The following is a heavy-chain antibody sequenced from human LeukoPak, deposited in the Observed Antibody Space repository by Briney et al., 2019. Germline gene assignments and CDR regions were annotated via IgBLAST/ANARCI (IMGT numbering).Heavy chain of an antibody. CDR3: ARVSYYDILTGYVYYMDV. V-gene: IGHV4-39*07. CDR2: INHSGST. D-gene: IGHD3-9*01. J-gene: IGHJ6*03. CDR1: GGSNSSSSYY. Sequence: SETLSLTCTVSGGSNSSSSYYWSWIRQPPGKGLEWIGEINHSGSTNYNPSLKSRVTISVDTSKNQFSLKLSSVTAADTAVYYCARVSYYDILTGYVYYMDVWGKGTTVTVSS.